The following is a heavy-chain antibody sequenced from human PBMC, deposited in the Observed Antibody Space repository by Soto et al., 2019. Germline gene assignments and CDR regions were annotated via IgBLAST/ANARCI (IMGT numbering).Heavy chain of an antibody. Sequence: SGPTLVNPTRTLTLTCTFSGFSLSTSGMSVSWIRQPPGKALEWLALIDWDDDKYYSTSLKTKLTISKDTSKNQVVLTMTNMDPVDTATYYCARTQYSSSSYGMDVWGQGTTVTVSS. D-gene: IGHD6-6*01. CDR3: ARTQYSSSSYGMDV. V-gene: IGHV2-70*01. CDR1: GFSLSTSGMS. J-gene: IGHJ6*02. CDR2: IDWDDDK.